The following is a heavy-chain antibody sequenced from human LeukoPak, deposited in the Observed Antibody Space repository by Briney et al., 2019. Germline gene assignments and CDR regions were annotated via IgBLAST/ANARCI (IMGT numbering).Heavy chain of an antibody. CDR2: ISGSGGST. Sequence: GGSLRLSCAASGFTFSSYAMSWVRQAPGKGLEWVSAISGSGGSTYYADSVKGRFTISRDNSKNTLYLQMNSLRAEDTAVYYCANVRDGYNYGIDYWGQGTLVTVSS. V-gene: IGHV3-23*01. CDR3: ANVRDGYNYGIDY. J-gene: IGHJ4*02. CDR1: GFTFSSYA. D-gene: IGHD5-24*01.